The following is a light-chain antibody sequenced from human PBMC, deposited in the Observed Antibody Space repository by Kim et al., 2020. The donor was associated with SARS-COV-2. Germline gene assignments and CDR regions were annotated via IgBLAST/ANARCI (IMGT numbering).Light chain of an antibody. V-gene: IGLV10-54*01. CDR3: SAWDSSLSAWV. J-gene: IGLJ3*02. Sequence: QAGLPQPPSVSKGLRQTATLTCTGNDNNIGNEGAAWLQQHQGHPPRLVSYRNNNRPSGISGRLSASKSGNTASLTITGLQAEEEADYYCSAWDSSLSAWVFGGGTKVTVL. CDR1: DNNIGNEG. CDR2: RNN.